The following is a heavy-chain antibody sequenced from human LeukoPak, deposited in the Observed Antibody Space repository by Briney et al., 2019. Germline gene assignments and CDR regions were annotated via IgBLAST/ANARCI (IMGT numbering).Heavy chain of an antibody. D-gene: IGHD1-26*01. CDR2: SYYSGST. V-gene: IGHV4-39*02. CDR1: GGSISSSSYY. CDR3: ARDLSGSSDYYYYYIDV. Sequence: SETPSLTCTVSGGSISSSSYYWGWIRQPPGKGLEWIGSSYYSGSTYYNPSLKSRVTISVDTSKNQFSLKLSSVTAADTAVYYCARDLSGSSDYYYYYIDVWGKGTTVTVSS. J-gene: IGHJ6*03.